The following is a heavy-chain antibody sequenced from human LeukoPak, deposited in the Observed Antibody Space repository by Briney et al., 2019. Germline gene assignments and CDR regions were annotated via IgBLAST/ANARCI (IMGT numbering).Heavy chain of an antibody. CDR2: IYTSGST. Sequence: SETLSLTCTVSGGSISSYYWSWIRQPPGKGLEWIGYIYTSGSTNYNPSLKSRVIISVDTSKNQFSLKLSSVTAADTAVYYCARILWFGELYLYYFDYWGQGTLVTVSS. J-gene: IGHJ4*02. D-gene: IGHD3-10*01. V-gene: IGHV4-4*09. CDR3: ARILWFGELYLYYFDY. CDR1: GGSISSYY.